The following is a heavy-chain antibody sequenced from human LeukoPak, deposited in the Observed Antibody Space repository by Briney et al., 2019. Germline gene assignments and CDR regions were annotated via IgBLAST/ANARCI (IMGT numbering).Heavy chain of an antibody. CDR1: GYTFTSYE. J-gene: IGHJ6*03. V-gene: IGHV1-8*01. CDR2: MNPNSGNT. Sequence: ASVKVSCKASGYTFTSYEINWVRQATGQGLEWMGRMNPNSGNTAYAQKFQGRVTMTRNTSISTAYMELSSLRSEDTAVYYCARVRITMVRGALFLYNYMDVWGKGTTVTISS. CDR3: ARVRITMVRGALFLYNYMDV. D-gene: IGHD3-10*01.